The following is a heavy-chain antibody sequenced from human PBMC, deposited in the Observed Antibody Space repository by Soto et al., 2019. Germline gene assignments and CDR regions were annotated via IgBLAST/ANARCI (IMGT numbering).Heavy chain of an antibody. CDR1: GYTFTSYA. D-gene: IGHD2-15*01. CDR2: INAGNGNT. J-gene: IGHJ4*02. CDR3: ARAPPRYFSGRSCFFVV. V-gene: IGHV1-3*01. Sequence: ASVKVSCKASGYTFTSYAMHWVRQAPGQRLEWMGWINAGNGNTKYSQKFQGRVTITRDTSASTAYMELSSLRSEDTAVYYFARAPPRYFSGRSCFFVVWGQGPLVTLVS.